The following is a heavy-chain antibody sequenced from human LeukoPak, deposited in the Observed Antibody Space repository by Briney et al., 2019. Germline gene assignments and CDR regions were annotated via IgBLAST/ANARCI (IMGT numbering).Heavy chain of an antibody. Sequence: QPGVSLRLSCAASGFTFNNYAMNWVRQAPGKGLELVSDISGSGGSTHYADSVKGRFTISRDNSKDTLYLQMNSLRAEDTAVYYCAKGTGYTSSSGSVLDYWGQGTLVTVSS. CDR3: AKGTGYTSSSGSVLDY. CDR2: ISGSGGST. CDR1: GFTFNNYA. J-gene: IGHJ4*02. D-gene: IGHD6-6*01. V-gene: IGHV3-23*01.